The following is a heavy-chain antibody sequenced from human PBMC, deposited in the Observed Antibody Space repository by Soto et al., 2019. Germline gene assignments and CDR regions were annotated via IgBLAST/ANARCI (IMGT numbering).Heavy chain of an antibody. CDR3: TRAAWFPYLSFY. Sequence: GGSLRLSCAASGFTFSRFELHWVRQAPGKGLERISYISSSGSTAYYASSVEGRFTISRDNANNSVYLQMDSLRAEDTALYYCTRAAWFPYLSFYWGQGALVTVSS. V-gene: IGHV3-48*03. J-gene: IGHJ4*02. CDR1: GFTFSRFE. CDR2: ISSSGSTA. D-gene: IGHD3-10*01.